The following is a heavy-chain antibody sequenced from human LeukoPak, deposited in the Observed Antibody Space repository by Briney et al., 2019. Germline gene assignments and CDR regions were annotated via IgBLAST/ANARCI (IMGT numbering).Heavy chain of an antibody. Sequence: GGSLRLSCAASGFTFSSNAMNWVRQAPGKGLEWVSSISGSGGSTFYADSVKGRFTISRDNSRNTLYLQMNSLRAEDTAVYYCAKPADYYDTSGYYYRLYYFDYWGQGTLVTVSS. V-gene: IGHV3-23*01. CDR3: AKPADYYDTSGYYYRLYYFDY. CDR1: GFTFSSNA. CDR2: ISGSGGST. J-gene: IGHJ4*02. D-gene: IGHD3-22*01.